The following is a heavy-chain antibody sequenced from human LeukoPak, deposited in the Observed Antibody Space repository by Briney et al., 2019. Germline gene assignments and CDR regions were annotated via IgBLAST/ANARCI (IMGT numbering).Heavy chain of an antibody. CDR3: ATGRESSSWDIYYYGMDV. V-gene: IGHV1-18*01. Sequence: ATVKVSCKASGYTFTSYGISWVRQAPGQGLEWMGWISAYNGNTNYAQKLQGRVTMTTDTSTSTAYMELRSLRSDDTAVYYCATGRESSSWDIYYYGMDVWGQGTTVTVSS. CDR2: ISAYNGNT. J-gene: IGHJ6*02. CDR1: GYTFTSYG. D-gene: IGHD6-13*01.